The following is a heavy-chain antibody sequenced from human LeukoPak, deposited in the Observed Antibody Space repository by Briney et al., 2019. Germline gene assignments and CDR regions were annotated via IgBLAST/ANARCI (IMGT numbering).Heavy chain of an antibody. J-gene: IGHJ4*02. Sequence: PGGSLRLSCAASGFTFSSFWMHWVRQAPGKGLVWVSRINSVGSSTSNADSVKGRFTISRENAKNTLYLQMNSRRAEDTAVYYCARERTSGWDAFDFWGQGTLVTVSS. CDR1: GFTFSSFW. CDR2: INSVGSST. CDR3: ARERTSGWDAFDF. V-gene: IGHV3-74*01. D-gene: IGHD6-19*01.